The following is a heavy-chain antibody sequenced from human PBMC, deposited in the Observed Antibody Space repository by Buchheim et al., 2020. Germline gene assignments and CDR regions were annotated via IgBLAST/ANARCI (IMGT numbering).Heavy chain of an antibody. V-gene: IGHV4-59*01. CDR3: ARGRRNYSRGWFDP. CDR2: IFYSGRT. J-gene: IGHJ5*01. D-gene: IGHD6-13*01. CDR1: GDSLNSYY. Sequence: QVQLQESGPGLVKPSETLSLTCSVSGDSLNSYYWSWIRQPPGKELEWIGYIFYSGRTYYRPSLRSRAFISVDTSRNQFVLRLRSVTAADTAVYYCARGRRNYSRGWFDPWGQGT.